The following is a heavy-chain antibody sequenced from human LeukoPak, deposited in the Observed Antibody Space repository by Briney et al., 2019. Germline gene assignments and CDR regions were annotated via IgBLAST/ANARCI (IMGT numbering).Heavy chain of an antibody. J-gene: IGHJ5*02. Sequence: SQTLSLTCAISGDSVSSNNAAWNWIRQSPSRGLEWLGRTYYRSKWYNDYAVSVKSRITINPDTSKNQFSLQLNSVTPEDTAVYYCASEGSLKYQLPLSWFDPWGQGTLVTVSS. CDR1: GDSVSSNNAA. CDR2: TYYRSKWYN. D-gene: IGHD2-2*01. CDR3: ASEGSLKYQLPLSWFDP. V-gene: IGHV6-1*01.